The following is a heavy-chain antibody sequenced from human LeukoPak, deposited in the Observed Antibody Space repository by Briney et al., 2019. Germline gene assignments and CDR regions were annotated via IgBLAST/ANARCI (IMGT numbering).Heavy chain of an antibody. CDR1: GGTFSSYA. Sequence: SVKVSCKASGGTFSSYAISWVRHAPGQGLEWMGRIIPILGIANYAQKFQSRVTITADKSTSTAYMELSSLRSEDTAVYYCAKPTLHQTLLRYFDWSPLYYFDYWGQGTLVTVSS. J-gene: IGHJ4*02. CDR2: IIPILGIA. CDR3: AKPTLHQTLLRYFDWSPLYYFDY. D-gene: IGHD3-9*01. V-gene: IGHV1-69*04.